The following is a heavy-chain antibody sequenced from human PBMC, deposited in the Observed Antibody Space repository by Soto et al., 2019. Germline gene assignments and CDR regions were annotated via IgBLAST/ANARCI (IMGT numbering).Heavy chain of an antibody. V-gene: IGHV3-30*18. J-gene: IGHJ6*02. CDR3: AKDRAWQAGRYFYGMDV. D-gene: IGHD3-10*01. CDR2: ISYDGTIK. CDR1: GFTFTPYG. Sequence: GGSLRLSCAASGFTFTPYGMHWVRQVPGQGPEWVAVISYDGTIKHYADSVKGRFTISRDNSNNTLYLEMHSLRTEDTALYYCAKDRAWQAGRYFYGMDVWGLGTTVTVSS.